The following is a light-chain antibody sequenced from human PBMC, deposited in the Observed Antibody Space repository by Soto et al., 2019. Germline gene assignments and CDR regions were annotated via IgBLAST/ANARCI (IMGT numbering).Light chain of an antibody. V-gene: IGLV2-8*01. CDR3: SSFARSNNFV. CDR2: EVT. CDR1: SSDVGAYDY. J-gene: IGLJ1*01. Sequence: QSVLTQPPSAPGSPGQSVTISCTGTSSDVGAYDYVSWYQQHPGEAPKLMIYEVTKRPSGVPDRFSGSKSGNTASLTVSGLQTEDEADYYCSSFARSNNFVFGTGTEVTV.